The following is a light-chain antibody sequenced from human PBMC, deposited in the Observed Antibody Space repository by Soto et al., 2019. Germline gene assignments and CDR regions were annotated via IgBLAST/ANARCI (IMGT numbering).Light chain of an antibody. V-gene: IGKV3-20*01. CDR1: QSIRSHY. J-gene: IGKJ1*01. CDR3: QQYGSSVT. CDR2: GAH. Sequence: EIVLTQSPGTLSLSPGERATLSCRASQSIRSHYLARYQQKPGQAPRLLISGAHNRAPGIPDRFSVSESGTDFTLRISRLEPEDFAVYYCQQYGSSVTFGQGTKVDIK.